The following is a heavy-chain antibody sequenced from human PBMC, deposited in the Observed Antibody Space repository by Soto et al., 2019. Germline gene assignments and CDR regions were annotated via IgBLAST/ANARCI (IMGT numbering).Heavy chain of an antibody. Sequence: QVQLVQSGAEVKKPGASVKVSCKASGYTFTSYDINWVRQATGQGLEWMGWMNPNSGNTGYAQKFQGRVTMTRNTSMSTAYMELSSLRSEDTAVYYCARGDTAILPLGCYCYYGMDVWGQGTTVTVSS. D-gene: IGHD5-18*01. CDR2: MNPNSGNT. CDR1: GYTFTSYD. J-gene: IGHJ6*02. V-gene: IGHV1-8*01. CDR3: ARGDTAILPLGCYCYYGMDV.